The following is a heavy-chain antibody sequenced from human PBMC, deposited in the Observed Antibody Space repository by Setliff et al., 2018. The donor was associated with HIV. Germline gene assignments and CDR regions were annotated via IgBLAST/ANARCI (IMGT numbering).Heavy chain of an antibody. CDR3: ATGFATSH. V-gene: IGHV4-39*02. Sequence: SETLSLTCSVSGDSISNNKYYWSWIRQPPGKGLEWTGSIYHDGKTYYNPSLKSRFTISRDNAKNSLYLEMNSLRAEDTAVYYCATGFATSHWGQGTLVTVSS. CDR1: GDSISNNKYY. J-gene: IGHJ4*02. CDR2: IYHDGKT. D-gene: IGHD1-26*01.